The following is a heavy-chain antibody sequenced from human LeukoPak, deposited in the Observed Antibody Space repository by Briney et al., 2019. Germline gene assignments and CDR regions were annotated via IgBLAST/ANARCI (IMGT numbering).Heavy chain of an antibody. D-gene: IGHD3-10*01. CDR2: IYYSGST. V-gene: IGHV4-59*01. J-gene: IGHJ4*02. CDR3: AREGSGSYYGL. CDR1: GGSISSYY. Sequence: PSETLSLTCTVSGGSISSYYWSWLRQPPGKGLEWIGYIYYSGSTNYNPSLKNRVTISVDTSKNQFSLKLSSVTAADTAVYYCAREGSGSYYGLWGQGTLVTVSS.